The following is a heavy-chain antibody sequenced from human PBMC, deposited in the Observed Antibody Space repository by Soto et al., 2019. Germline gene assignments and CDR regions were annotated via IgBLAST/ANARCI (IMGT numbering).Heavy chain of an antibody. J-gene: IGHJ4*02. Sequence: GASVKVSCKASGYTFTSYYMHWVRQAPGQGLEWMGIINPSGGSTSYAQKFQGRVTMTRDTSTSTVYMELSSLRSEDTAVYYCARAGVHYYDSSGFAYWGQGTLVTVSS. CDR1: GYTFTSYY. D-gene: IGHD3-22*01. CDR3: ARAGVHYYDSSGFAY. CDR2: INPSGGST. V-gene: IGHV1-46*01.